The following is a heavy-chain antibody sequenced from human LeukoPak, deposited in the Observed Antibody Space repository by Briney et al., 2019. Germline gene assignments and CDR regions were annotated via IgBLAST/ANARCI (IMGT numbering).Heavy chain of an antibody. CDR2: VSGSGGST. V-gene: IGHV3-23*01. CDR1: GFTFSSYA. J-gene: IGHJ3*01. CDR3: AKDNSGSYNH. Sequence: GGSLRLSCAASGFTFSSYAMTWVRQAPGKGLEWVSAVSGSGGSTFYADSVKDRFTISRDNSRNTLYLQMSSLRAEDTAIYYCAKDNSGSYNHWGQGTMVTVSS. D-gene: IGHD1-26*01.